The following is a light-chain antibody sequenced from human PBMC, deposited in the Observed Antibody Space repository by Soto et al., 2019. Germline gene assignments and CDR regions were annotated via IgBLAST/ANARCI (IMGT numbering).Light chain of an antibody. CDR1: QSVSSSY. Sequence: EIVFTQSPGTLSLSPGERASLSCRASQSVSSSYLAWYQQKPGQAPRLLIYAASARATGIPDRFSGSGSGTDSTLTISGLQSEDSAVYFCQQYNNLPFSFGQGTRLEIK. CDR2: AAS. CDR3: QQYNNLPFS. J-gene: IGKJ5*01. V-gene: IGKV3-20*01.